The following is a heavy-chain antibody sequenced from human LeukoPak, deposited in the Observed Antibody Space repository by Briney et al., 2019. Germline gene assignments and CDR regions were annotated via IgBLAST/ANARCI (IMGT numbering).Heavy chain of an antibody. Sequence: GRTLRLSCAASGFTSSNYCMSCVRQAPGKGLESVANIKQEGSEKSYMDSVKGRFTIYRDNGKNSLYLQMNSLRAEDTAVYYCARALDSSSSRYQAFEYWGQGTLVTVSS. CDR2: IKQEGSEK. CDR1: GFTSSNYC. CDR3: ARALDSSSSRYQAFEY. D-gene: IGHD2-2*01. V-gene: IGHV3-7*01. J-gene: IGHJ4*02.